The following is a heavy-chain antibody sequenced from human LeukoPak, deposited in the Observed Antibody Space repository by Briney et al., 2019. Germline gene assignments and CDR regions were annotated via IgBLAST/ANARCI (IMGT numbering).Heavy chain of an antibody. CDR3: ARDAEIKSSYYYMDV. CDR2: INPSGGST. V-gene: IGHV1-46*01. J-gene: IGHJ6*03. Sequence: ASVKVSCKASGYTFTSYYMHWVRQAPGQGLEWMGIINPSGGSTSCAQKFQGRVTMTRDTSTSTVYMELSSLRSEDTAVYYCARDAEIKSSYYYMDVWGKGTTVTVSS. CDR1: GYTFTSYY.